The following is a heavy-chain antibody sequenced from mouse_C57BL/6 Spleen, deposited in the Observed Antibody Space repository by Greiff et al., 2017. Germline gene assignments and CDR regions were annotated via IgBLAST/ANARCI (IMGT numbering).Heavy chain of an antibody. D-gene: IGHD2-4*01. CDR1: GYSFTDYN. Sequence: VQLKESGPELVKPGASVKISCKASGYSFTDYNMNWVKQSHGKSLEWIGVINPSDGTTSYNQKFKGKATLTVDQSSSTAYMQLSSLTSEDSAVYYCARGSYYDPWGQGTTLTVSS. CDR3: ARGSYYDP. J-gene: IGHJ2*01. V-gene: IGHV1-39*01. CDR2: INPSDGTT.